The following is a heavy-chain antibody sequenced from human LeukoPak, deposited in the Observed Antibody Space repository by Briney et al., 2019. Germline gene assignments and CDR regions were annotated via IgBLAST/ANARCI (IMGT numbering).Heavy chain of an antibody. V-gene: IGHV3-23*01. D-gene: IGHD2-21*02. Sequence: GGSLRLSCAASGFTFSNAWMSWVRQAPGKGLEWVSHISDNGGRTYYAESVKGRFAISRDNSKNTLYLQMNSLRVEDTALYYCAKDLPTKCRGDCPSDYWGQGTLVTVSS. CDR1: GFTFSNAW. CDR2: ISDNGGRT. J-gene: IGHJ4*02. CDR3: AKDLPTKCRGDCPSDY.